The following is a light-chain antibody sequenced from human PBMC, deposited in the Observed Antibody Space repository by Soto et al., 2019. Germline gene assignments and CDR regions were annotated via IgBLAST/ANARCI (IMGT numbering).Light chain of an antibody. J-gene: IGKJ4*01. Sequence: DIQMTQSPPSLSASVGDRVTITCRASQSISKFLNWYQQKPGKAPKLLISVAYTLQSGVPSRFSGSGSGTDFTLTISSLQPEDFATYYCQQLESYPSTFGGGTKVDIK. CDR1: QSISKF. CDR2: VAY. CDR3: QQLESYPST. V-gene: IGKV1-39*01.